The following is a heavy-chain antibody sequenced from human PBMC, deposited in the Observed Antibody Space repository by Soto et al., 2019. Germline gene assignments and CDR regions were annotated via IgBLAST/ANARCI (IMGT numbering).Heavy chain of an antibody. CDR3: ARTSITMVRGVIWYYYGMDV. V-gene: IGHV6-1*01. Sequence: QTLSLTCAISGDSVSSNSAAWNWIRQSPSRGLEWLGRTYYRSKWYNDYAVSVKSRITINPDTSKNQFSLQLNSVTPEDTAVYYCARTSITMVRGVIWYYYGMDVWGQGTTVTVSS. J-gene: IGHJ6*02. CDR1: GDSVSSNSAA. D-gene: IGHD3-10*01. CDR2: TYYRSKWYN.